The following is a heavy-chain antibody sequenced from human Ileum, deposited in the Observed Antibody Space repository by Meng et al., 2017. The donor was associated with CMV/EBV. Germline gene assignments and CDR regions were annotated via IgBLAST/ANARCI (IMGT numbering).Heavy chain of an antibody. CDR2: INPNTGDT. Sequence: VHLVQSGAGIKKPGAPVKVSCKASGYTFTGHNIHWVRQAPGQGLEWMGRINPNTGDTKNAQNFQGRVTMTRDTSNGTAYMELTNLRSDDTAVYFCTRSWIHLWSHDFDYWGQGTLVTVSS. CDR3: TRSWIHLWSHDFDY. J-gene: IGHJ4*02. D-gene: IGHD5-18*01. CDR1: GYTFTGHN. V-gene: IGHV1-2*06.